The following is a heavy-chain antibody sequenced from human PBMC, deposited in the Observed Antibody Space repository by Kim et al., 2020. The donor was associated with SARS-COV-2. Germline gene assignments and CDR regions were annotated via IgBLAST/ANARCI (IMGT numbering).Heavy chain of an antibody. CDR1: GFTFDDYA. D-gene: IGHD6-13*01. CDR3: AKARRIAAAGTPFDY. V-gene: IGHV3-9*01. CDR2: ISWNSGSI. Sequence: GGSLRLSCAASGFTFDDYAMHWVRQAPGKGLEWVSGISWNSGSIGYADSVKGRFTISRDNAKNSLYLQMNSLRAEDTALYYCAKARRIAAAGTPFDYWGQGTLVTVSS. J-gene: IGHJ4*02.